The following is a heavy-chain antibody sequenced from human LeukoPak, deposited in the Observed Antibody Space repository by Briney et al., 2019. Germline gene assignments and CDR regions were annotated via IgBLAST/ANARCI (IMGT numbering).Heavy chain of an antibody. Sequence: EPGGSLRLSCAVSGFTFSSFAMTWVRQAPGKGLEWVSSISSRHLATYYTDSVKGRFTISRDNSKNTLYLQMNSLRAEDTAVYYCTKDPNGDYVGAFDPWGQGTLVTVSS. CDR3: TKDPNGDYVGAFDP. CDR2: ISSRHLAT. V-gene: IGHV3-23*01. D-gene: IGHD4-17*01. CDR1: GFTFSSFA. J-gene: IGHJ5*02.